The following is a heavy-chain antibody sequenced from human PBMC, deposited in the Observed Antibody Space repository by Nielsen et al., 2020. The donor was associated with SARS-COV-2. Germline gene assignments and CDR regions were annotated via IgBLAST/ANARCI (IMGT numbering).Heavy chain of an antibody. J-gene: IGHJ4*02. V-gene: IGHV4-39*01. CDR1: GGSISSSSYY. CDR2: IYYSGST. Sequence: SETLSLTCTVSGGSISSSSYYWGWIRQPPGKGLEWIGSIYYSGSTYYNPSLKSRVTISVDTSKNQFSLKLSSVTAADTAVYYCARHKDGSKGFGSYYFDYWGQGTLVTVSS. D-gene: IGHD3-10*01. CDR3: ARHKDGSKGFGSYYFDY.